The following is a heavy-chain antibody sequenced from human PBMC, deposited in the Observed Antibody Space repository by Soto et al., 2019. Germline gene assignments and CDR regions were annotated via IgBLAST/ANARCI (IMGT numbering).Heavy chain of an antibody. CDR2: ISVKNGDT. Sequence: QVQLAQSGPELKKPGASLEVSCRASGYTFSNYGISWVRQVPGQGLEWMAWISVKNGDTNFAQKFQGRLSVTTDTSRSTAYLNLRSLRSDDTAVYYCARLTTLSSPKYRFYYYMDIWGKGTTVNVSS. V-gene: IGHV1-18*01. J-gene: IGHJ6*03. CDR3: ARLTTLSSPKYRFYYYMDI. D-gene: IGHD4-4*01. CDR1: GYTFSNYG.